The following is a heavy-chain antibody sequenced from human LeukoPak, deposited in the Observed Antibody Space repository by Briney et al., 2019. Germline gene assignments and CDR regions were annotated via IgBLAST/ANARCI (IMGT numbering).Heavy chain of an antibody. V-gene: IGHV3-23*01. CDR2: ISGGGGST. CDR3: AKTRTDYSFGSRFGYFFDY. Sequence: GGSLRLSCAASGFTFSNYAMSWVRQAPGRGLEWVSGISGGGGSTYYADSVKGRFTISRDNSRNTLYLQMNSLRAEDTAVYYCAKTRTDYSFGSRFGYFFDYWGQGTLVTVSS. J-gene: IGHJ4*02. CDR1: GFTFSNYA. D-gene: IGHD5-18*01.